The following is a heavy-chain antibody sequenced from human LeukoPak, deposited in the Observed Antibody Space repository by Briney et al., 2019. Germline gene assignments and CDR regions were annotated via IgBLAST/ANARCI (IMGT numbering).Heavy chain of an antibody. CDR2: ISAYNGNT. Sequence: ASVKVSCKASGYTFTSYGISWVRQAPGQGLEWMGWISAYNGNTNYAQKLQGRVTMTTDTSTSTAYMELRSLRSDDTAVYYCARDPPVRFGELLPFDYWGQGTLVTVSS. V-gene: IGHV1-18*01. J-gene: IGHJ4*02. D-gene: IGHD3-10*01. CDR3: ARDPPVRFGELLPFDY. CDR1: GYTFTSYG.